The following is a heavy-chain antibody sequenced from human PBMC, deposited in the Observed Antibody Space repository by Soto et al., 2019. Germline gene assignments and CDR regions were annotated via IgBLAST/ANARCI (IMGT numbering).Heavy chain of an antibody. D-gene: IGHD3-22*01. Sequence: PXGSLRLTCAASGFAFSSYSMTWVRQAPGKGLEWVSGISSTGVTTFYADSVKGRFTISRDNSKNTLYLQMHVLRAEDTAVYYCAKSTVVLRLFYFDYWGQGTPVTVSS. CDR3: AKSTVVLRLFYFDY. V-gene: IGHV3-23*01. J-gene: IGHJ4*01. CDR2: ISSTGVTT. CDR1: GFAFSSYS.